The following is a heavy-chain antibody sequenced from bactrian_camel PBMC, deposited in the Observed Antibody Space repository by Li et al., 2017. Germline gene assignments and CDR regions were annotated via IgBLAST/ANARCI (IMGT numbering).Heavy chain of an antibody. Sequence: HVQLVESGGGSVQSGGSLRLACEVSGYDFERYCMAWFRQAPGKEREGVAAIGSDYSTNYTDSVGGRFAISRDNAEKILYLQMDNLKPEDTAMYYCAAGSKCWQLPIAYNYWGQGTQVTVS. V-gene: IGHV3S55*01. J-gene: IGHJ4*01. D-gene: IGHD1*01. CDR2: IGSDYST. CDR1: GYDFERYC. CDR3: AAGSKCWQLPIAYNY.